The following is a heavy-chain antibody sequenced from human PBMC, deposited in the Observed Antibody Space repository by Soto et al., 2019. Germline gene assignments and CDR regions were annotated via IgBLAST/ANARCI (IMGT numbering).Heavy chain of an antibody. V-gene: IGHV1-8*01. CDR2: MNPNSGDT. J-gene: IGHJ4*02. Sequence: QVQLVQSGAEVKKPGASVKVSCKASGYTFTNYDINWVRQAAGQGPEWMGWMNPNSGDTGYAQNFQGRVTKTRDTSIRTAYMELSSLRSEDTAVYYCARVGGNWNDDYFDYWGQGTLVTVSS. D-gene: IGHD1-1*01. CDR3: ARVGGNWNDDYFDY. CDR1: GYTFTNYD.